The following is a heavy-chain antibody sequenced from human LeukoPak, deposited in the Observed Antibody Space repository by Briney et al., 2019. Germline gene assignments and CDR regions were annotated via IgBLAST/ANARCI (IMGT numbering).Heavy chain of an antibody. Sequence: GESLKISCKGSGYSFTSYWISWVRRMPGKGLEWMGIIYPGDSDTRYSPSFQGQVTISADKSISTAYLQWSSLKASDTAMYYCARLGYDSSGYYYFDYWGQGTLVTVSS. CDR2: IYPGDSDT. V-gene: IGHV5-51*01. D-gene: IGHD3-22*01. CDR3: ARLGYDSSGYYYFDY. J-gene: IGHJ4*02. CDR1: GYSFTSYW.